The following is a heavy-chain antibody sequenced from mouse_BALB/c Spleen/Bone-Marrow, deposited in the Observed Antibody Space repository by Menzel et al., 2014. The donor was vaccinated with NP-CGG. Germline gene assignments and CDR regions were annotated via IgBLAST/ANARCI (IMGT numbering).Heavy chain of an antibody. CDR2: ISNGGGST. CDR1: GFTFSSYT. J-gene: IGHJ3*01. Sequence: EVQLVESGGNLVQPGGSLKLSCAASGFTFSSYTMSWVRQTPEKRLEWVAYISNGGGSTYYPDTVKGRFTISRDNATNTLYLQMGSLKSEDTAMYYCARQSYEGFAYWGQGTLVTVSA. V-gene: IGHV5-12-2*01. D-gene: IGHD2-3*01. CDR3: ARQSYEGFAY.